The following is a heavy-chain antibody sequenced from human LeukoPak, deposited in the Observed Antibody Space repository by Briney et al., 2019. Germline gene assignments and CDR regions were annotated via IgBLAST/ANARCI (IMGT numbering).Heavy chain of an antibody. CDR2: MNPNSGNT. Sequence: ASVKVSCKASGGTFSSYAISWVRQAPGQGLEWMGWMNPNSGNTGYAQKFQGRVTMTRNTSISTAYMELSSLRSEDTAVYYCARGDAYYDFWSGYYGNYYYYGMDVWGQGTAVTVSS. J-gene: IGHJ6*02. D-gene: IGHD3-3*01. CDR1: GGTFSSYA. CDR3: ARGDAYYDFWSGYYGNYYYYGMDV. V-gene: IGHV1-8*02.